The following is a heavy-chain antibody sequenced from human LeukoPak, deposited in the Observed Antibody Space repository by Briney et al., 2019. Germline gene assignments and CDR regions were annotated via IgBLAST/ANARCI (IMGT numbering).Heavy chain of an antibody. D-gene: IGHD5-18*01. J-gene: IGHJ4*02. CDR2: ISYDGSNK. Sequence: GRSLRLSCAASGFTFSSYAMHWVRQAPGKGLEWVAVISYDGSNKYYADSVKGRFTISRDNSKNTLYLQMNSLRAEDTAVYYCARDLWDTAPFGYWGRGTLVTVSS. CDR1: GFTFSSYA. CDR3: ARDLWDTAPFGY. V-gene: IGHV3-30-3*01.